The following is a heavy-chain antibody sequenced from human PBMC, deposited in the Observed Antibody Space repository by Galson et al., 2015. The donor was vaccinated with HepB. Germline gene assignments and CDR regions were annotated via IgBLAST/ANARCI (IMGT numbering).Heavy chain of an antibody. J-gene: IGHJ4*02. CDR3: ARESYCGGDCYFDY. CDR1: GFTFSSYS. D-gene: IGHD2-21*01. Sequence: SLRLSCAASGFTFSSYSMNWVRQAPGKGLEWVSSISSSSSYIYYADSVKGRFTISRDNAKNSLYLQMNSLRAEDTAVYYCARESYCGGDCYFDYWGQGTLVTVSS. V-gene: IGHV3-21*01. CDR2: ISSSSSYI.